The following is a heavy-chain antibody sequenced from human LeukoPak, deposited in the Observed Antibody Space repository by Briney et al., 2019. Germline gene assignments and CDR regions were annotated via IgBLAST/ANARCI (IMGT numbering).Heavy chain of an antibody. J-gene: IGHJ4*02. CDR1: GYTFTAYS. Sequence: ASVKVSCKASGYTFTAYSLNWVRQAPGQGLEWMGWINTNNGNPTYAQGFTGRFVFSLDTSVSTAFLQINSLETEDAAIYYCARKQVEPDRYFDYWGQGSLVTVSS. D-gene: IGHD1-14*01. CDR2: INTNNGNP. CDR3: ARKQVEPDRYFDY. V-gene: IGHV7-4-1*02.